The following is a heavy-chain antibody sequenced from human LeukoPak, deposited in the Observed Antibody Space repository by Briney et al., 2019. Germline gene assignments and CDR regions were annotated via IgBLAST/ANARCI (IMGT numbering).Heavy chain of an antibody. D-gene: IGHD3-3*01. CDR3: ASLQSGKMNLFLPADY. CDR1: GFTFSSYG. V-gene: IGHV3-30*03. Sequence: GGSLRLSCAASGFTFSSYGMHWVRQARGKGLEWVAVISYDGSNKYYADSVKGRFTISRDNSKNTLYLQMNSLRAEDTAVYYCASLQSGKMNLFLPADYWGQGTLVTVSS. CDR2: ISYDGSNK. J-gene: IGHJ4*02.